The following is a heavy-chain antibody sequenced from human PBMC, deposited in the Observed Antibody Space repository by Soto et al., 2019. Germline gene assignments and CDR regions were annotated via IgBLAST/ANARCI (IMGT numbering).Heavy chain of an antibody. V-gene: IGHV4-59*01. CDR3: ASYIEGGGGRGY. D-gene: IGHD1-26*01. J-gene: IGHJ4*02. CDR2: THGSGIT. Sequence: QVQLQESGPGLVKPSETLSLTCTVSGGSITGYHRSWIRQPPGKGLEWIGYTHGSGITNYNPSLQSRVTISVDTSKNHFSLKLSSVTASDTAVYYCASYIEGGGGRGYWGQGHLLTVSS. CDR1: GGSITGYH.